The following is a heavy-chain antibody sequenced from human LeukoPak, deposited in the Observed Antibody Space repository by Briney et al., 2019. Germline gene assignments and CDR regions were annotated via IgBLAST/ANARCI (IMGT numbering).Heavy chain of an antibody. CDR1: GGTFSGYA. J-gene: IGHJ4*02. CDR3: ARENRAYCGGDCYSGPYFDY. Sequence: VASVKVSCKASGGTFSGYAISWVRQAPGQGLEWMGGIIPIFGTANYAQKFQGRVTITTDESPSTAYMELSSLRSEDTAVYYCARENRAYCGGDCYSGPYFDYWGQGTLVTVSS. D-gene: IGHD2-21*02. V-gene: IGHV1-69*05. CDR2: IIPIFGTA.